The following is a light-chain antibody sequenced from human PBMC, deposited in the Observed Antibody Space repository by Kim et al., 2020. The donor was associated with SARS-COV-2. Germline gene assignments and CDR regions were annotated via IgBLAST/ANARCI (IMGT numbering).Light chain of an antibody. CDR2: GKN. V-gene: IGLV3-19*01. Sequence: SSELTQDPAVSVALGQTVRITCQGDSLRSYYATWYQQKPGQAPILVIYGKNNRPSGIPDRFSGSSSGNTASLTITGTPAGDEADYYCNSRDSNANVVFGG. CDR1: SLRSYY. J-gene: IGLJ2*01. CDR3: NSRDSNANVV.